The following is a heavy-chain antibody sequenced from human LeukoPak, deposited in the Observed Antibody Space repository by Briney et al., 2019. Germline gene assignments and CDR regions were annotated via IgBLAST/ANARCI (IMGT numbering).Heavy chain of an antibody. D-gene: IGHD3-10*01. Sequence: GGSLTLSCIVSGFTFSNYWMRWVRQAPGKGLEWVASIDKNGREKRYVDSVEGRFTISRVNAANSVYLQMTSLGAEDTAVYYCATYTQNFGAPGTDYWGQGTLVTVSS. J-gene: IGHJ4*02. CDR2: IDKNGREK. V-gene: IGHV3-7*01. CDR1: GFTFSNYW. CDR3: ATYTQNFGAPGTDY.